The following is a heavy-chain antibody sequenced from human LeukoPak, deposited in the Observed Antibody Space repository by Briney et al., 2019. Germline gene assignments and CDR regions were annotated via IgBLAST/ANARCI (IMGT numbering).Heavy chain of an antibody. CDR1: GGSISSSSYY. V-gene: IGHV4-39*07. CDR3: AREEIVLHYYDSSGYFGDY. Sequence: PSETLSLTCTVSGGSISSSSYYWGWIRQPPGKGLEWIGSIYYSGSTYYNPSLKSRVTISVDTSKNQFSLKLSSVTAADTAVYYCAREEIVLHYYDSSGYFGDYWGQGTLVTVSS. CDR2: IYYSGST. J-gene: IGHJ4*02. D-gene: IGHD3-22*01.